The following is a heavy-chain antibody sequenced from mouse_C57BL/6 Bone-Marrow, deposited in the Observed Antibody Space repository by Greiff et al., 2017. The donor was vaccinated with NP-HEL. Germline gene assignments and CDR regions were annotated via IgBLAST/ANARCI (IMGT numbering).Heavy chain of an antibody. J-gene: IGHJ1*03. CDR3: ARDGRRYFDV. V-gene: IGHV1-55*01. CDR1: RYTFTSYW. Sequence: QVQLQQPGAELVKPGASVKMSCKASRYTFTSYWITWVKQRPGQGLEWIGDIYPGSGSTNYNEKFKSKATLTVDTSSSTAYMQLSSLTSEDSEVYYCARDGRRYFDVWGTGTTVTVSS. CDR2: IYPGSGST. D-gene: IGHD2-3*01.